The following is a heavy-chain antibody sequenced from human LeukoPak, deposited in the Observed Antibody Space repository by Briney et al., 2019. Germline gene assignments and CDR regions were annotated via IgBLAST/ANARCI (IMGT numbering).Heavy chain of an antibody. J-gene: IGHJ4*02. CDR2: IYYSGST. CDR1: GGSISSSSYY. V-gene: IGHV4-39*01. Sequence: SETLSLTCTVSGGSISSSSYYWGWIRQPPGKGLEWIGSIYYSGSTYYNPSLKSRVTISVDTSKNQFSLKLSSVTAADTAVYYCARSHPTPTIFGVVIVAWGVPPVDYWGQGTLVTVSS. D-gene: IGHD3-3*01. CDR3: ARSHPTPTIFGVVIVAWGVPPVDY.